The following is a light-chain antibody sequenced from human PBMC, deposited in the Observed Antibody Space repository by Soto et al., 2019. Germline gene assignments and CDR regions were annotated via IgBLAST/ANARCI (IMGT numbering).Light chain of an antibody. CDR3: QQYGSSPPIT. Sequence: EIVLTQSPGTLSLSPGERATLSCRASQSVSNNYLAWYQQKPGQAPRLFIYGASNRAAGVPDRFGGSGSGTDVALTISRLEPEDFAVYYCQQYGSSPPITFGQGTRLEIK. CDR2: GAS. J-gene: IGKJ5*01. V-gene: IGKV3-20*01. CDR1: QSVSNNY.